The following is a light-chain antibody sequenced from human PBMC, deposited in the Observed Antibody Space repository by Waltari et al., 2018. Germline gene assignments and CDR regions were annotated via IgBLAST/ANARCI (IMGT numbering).Light chain of an antibody. CDR3: QQANSFPPS. CDR2: GAS. Sequence: DIQMTQSPSSVSASVGDRVTITCRASQGISNWLAWYQQKPGKAPKLLIYGASSVQSGVPSRFSGSGSGTDFTLTITRLQPEDFATYYCQQANSFPPSFGQGTKLEIK. V-gene: IGKV1D-12*01. CDR1: QGISNW. J-gene: IGKJ2*01.